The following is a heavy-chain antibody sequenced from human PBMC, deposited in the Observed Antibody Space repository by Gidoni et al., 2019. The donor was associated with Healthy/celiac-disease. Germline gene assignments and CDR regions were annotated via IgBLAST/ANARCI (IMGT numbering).Heavy chain of an antibody. CDR2: ISYDGSNN. V-gene: IGHV3-30*18. Sequence: QVQLVASGGGVVQPGRSLRLSCAASGFTFSSYGMHWVRQAPGKGLEWVAVISYDGSNNYYADSVKGRFTISRDNSKNTLYLQMNSLRAEDTAVYYCAKRSAHGYYYYGMDVWGQGTTVTVSS. CDR3: AKRSAHGYYYYGMDV. CDR1: GFTFSSYG. J-gene: IGHJ6*02. D-gene: IGHD1-26*01.